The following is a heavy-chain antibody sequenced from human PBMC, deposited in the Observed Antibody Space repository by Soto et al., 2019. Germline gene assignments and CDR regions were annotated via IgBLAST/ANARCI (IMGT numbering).Heavy chain of an antibody. D-gene: IGHD2-2*01. CDR3: AREGVVVPAARPYNWFDP. Sequence: QVQLVQSGAEVKKPGSSVKVSCKASGGTFSSYAIRWVRQAPGQGLEWMGGIIPIFVTANYAQKFQGRVTITGDESTSTAYMELSSLRSEDTAVYYCAREGVVVPAARPYNWFDPWGQGTLVTVSS. CDR2: IIPIFVTA. J-gene: IGHJ5*02. CDR1: GGTFSSYA. V-gene: IGHV1-69*01.